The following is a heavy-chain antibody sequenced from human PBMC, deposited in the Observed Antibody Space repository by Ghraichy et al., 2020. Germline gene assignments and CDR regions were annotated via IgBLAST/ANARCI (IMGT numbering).Heavy chain of an antibody. CDR3: AKDDKAYSSSYYYGMDV. CDR2: ISHDGSNK. V-gene: IGHV3-30*18. D-gene: IGHD6-19*01. CDR1: GFTFSSYV. Sequence: LSLTCAASGFTFSSYVMHWVRQAPDKGLEWVAVISHDGSNKYYADSVKGRFTISRDNSKNTLYLQMNSLRAEDRAVYYCAKDDKAYSSSYYYGMDVWGQGTTVTVSS. J-gene: IGHJ6*02.